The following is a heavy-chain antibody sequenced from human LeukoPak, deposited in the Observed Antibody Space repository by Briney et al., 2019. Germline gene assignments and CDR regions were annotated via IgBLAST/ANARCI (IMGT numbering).Heavy chain of an antibody. V-gene: IGHV4-61*02. D-gene: IGHD2-8*01. CDR1: GGSISSGSYY. J-gene: IGHJ6*03. CDR2: IYTSGST. CDR3: ARLMVYASYMDV. Sequence: SQTLSLTCTVSGGSISSGSYYWSWIRQPAGKGLEWIGRIYTSGSTNYNPSLKSRVTISVDTSKNQFSLELSSVTAADTAVYYCARLMVYASYMDVWGKGTTVTVSS.